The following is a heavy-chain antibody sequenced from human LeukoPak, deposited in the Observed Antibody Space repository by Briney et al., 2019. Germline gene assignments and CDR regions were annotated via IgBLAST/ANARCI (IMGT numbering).Heavy chain of an antibody. CDR2: INPNSGGT. J-gene: IGHJ6*03. D-gene: IGHD3-3*01. Sequence: GASVKVSCKASGYTFTSYGISWVRQAPGQGLEWMGWINPNSGGTNYVQKFQGRVTMTRDTSISTAYMELSRLRSDDTAVYYCARDRGGFDFWSGYWPHYYYYMDVWGKGTTVTVSS. CDR1: GYTFTSYG. V-gene: IGHV1-2*02. CDR3: ARDRGGFDFWSGYWPHYYYYMDV.